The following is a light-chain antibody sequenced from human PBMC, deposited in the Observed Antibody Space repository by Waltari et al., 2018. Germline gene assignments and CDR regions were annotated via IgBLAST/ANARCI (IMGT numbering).Light chain of an antibody. V-gene: IGKV1-39*01. CDR2: AAS. CDR3: QQSYSTPLT. J-gene: IGKJ4*01. Sequence: DIQMTQSPSSLYASVGDRVTITCRASQSISSYLNWYQQKPGKAPKLLIYAASSLQSGVPSRFSGSGSGTEFTLTISSLQPEDFATYYCQQSYSTPLTFGGGTKVEIK. CDR1: QSISSY.